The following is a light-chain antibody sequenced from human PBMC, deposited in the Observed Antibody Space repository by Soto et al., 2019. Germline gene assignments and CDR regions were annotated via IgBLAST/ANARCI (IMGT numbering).Light chain of an antibody. V-gene: IGKV1-39*01. CDR1: QRVGSY. CDR3: QQRYTTPLT. J-gene: IGKJ4*01. Sequence: DIQLAQSPPSRAASVGDRVTITCRASQRVGSYLNWYQQKPGKGHTXLIYGASAVQSGVPSRFSGSESGTDLTINISRLQPEDGETDVGQQRYTTPLTFGGGTKVEIK. CDR2: GAS.